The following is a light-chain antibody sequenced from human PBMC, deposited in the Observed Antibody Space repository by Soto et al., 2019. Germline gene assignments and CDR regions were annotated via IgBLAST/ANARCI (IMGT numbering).Light chain of an antibody. V-gene: IGKV3-20*01. CDR2: GAS. Sequence: GDRVTITCRASQTISNWLAWYQQKPGQAPRLLIYGASNRATGIPDRFSGSGSGTDFTLTISRLEPEDFAVYYCQQYGSSGTFGQGTKVDIK. CDR1: QTISNW. CDR3: QQYGSSGT. J-gene: IGKJ1*01.